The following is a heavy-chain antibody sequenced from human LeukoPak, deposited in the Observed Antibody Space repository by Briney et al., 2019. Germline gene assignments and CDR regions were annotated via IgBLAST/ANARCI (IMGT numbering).Heavy chain of an antibody. D-gene: IGHD3-10*01. CDR1: GYTFTGYY. J-gene: IGHJ4*02. CDR3: ARALTLMVRGVIVY. Sequence: ASVKASCKASGYTFTGYYMYWVRQAPGQGLEWMGWINPNSGGTNYAQKFQGRVTMTRDTSISTAYMELSRLRSDDTAVYYCARALTLMVRGVIVYWGQGTLVTVSS. CDR2: INPNSGGT. V-gene: IGHV1-2*02.